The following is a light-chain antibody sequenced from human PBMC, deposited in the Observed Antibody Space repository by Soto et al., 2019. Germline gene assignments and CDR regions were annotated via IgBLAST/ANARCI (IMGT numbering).Light chain of an antibody. CDR3: SSYMSNSSLI. CDR1: SSDVGDYKY. CDR2: EVS. J-gene: IGLJ2*01. V-gene: IGLV2-14*01. Sequence: QSVLTQPASVSGSPGQSITISCTGTSSDVGDYKYVSWYQQLPGKAPKLIIFEVSNRPSGVSYRFSGSKSDNTASLTISGLQPEDEADYYCSSYMSNSSLIFGGGTQLTVL.